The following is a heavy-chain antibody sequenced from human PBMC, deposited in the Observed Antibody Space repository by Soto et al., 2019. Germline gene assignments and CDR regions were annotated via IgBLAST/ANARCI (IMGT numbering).Heavy chain of an antibody. CDR2: INSDGTTT. CDR1: GFTFSSYW. J-gene: IGHJ5*02. CDR3: ARAITIAAAGPNWFDP. V-gene: IGHV3-74*01. D-gene: IGHD6-13*01. Sequence: GGSLRLSCAASGFTFSSYWMHWVRQAPGKGLVWVSRINSDGTTTTYADSVKGRFTISRDNAKNSLYLQMNSLRAEDTAVYYCARAITIAAAGPNWFDPWGQGTLVTVSS.